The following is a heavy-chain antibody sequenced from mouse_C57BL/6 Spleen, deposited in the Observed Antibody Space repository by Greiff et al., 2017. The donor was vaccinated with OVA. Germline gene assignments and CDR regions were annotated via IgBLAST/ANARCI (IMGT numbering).Heavy chain of an antibody. V-gene: IGHV1-26*01. J-gene: IGHJ3*01. D-gene: IGHD4-1*01. CDR2: INPNNGGT. CDR3: LTGTWFAY. CDR1: GYTFTDYY. Sequence: VQLQQSGPELVKPGASVKISCKASGYTFTDYYMNWVKQSHGKSLEWIGDINPNNGGTSYNQKFKGKATLTVDKSSSTAYMELRSLTSEDSAVYYCLTGTWFAYWGQGTLVTVSA.